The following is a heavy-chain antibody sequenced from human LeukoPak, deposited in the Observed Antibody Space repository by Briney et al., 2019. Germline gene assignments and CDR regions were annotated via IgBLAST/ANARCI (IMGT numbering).Heavy chain of an antibody. Sequence: GGSLRLSCAASGFTFSSYNMNWVRQAPGKGLEWVSSISSSSSYIYYADSVKGRFTISRDNAKNSLYLQMNSLRAEDTAVYYCARGSYYYDSSGYYSNDYPNRYYFDYWGQGTLVTVSS. V-gene: IGHV3-21*01. CDR1: GFTFSSYN. CDR3: ARGSYYYDSSGYYSNDYPNRYYFDY. J-gene: IGHJ4*02. D-gene: IGHD3-22*01. CDR2: ISSSSSYI.